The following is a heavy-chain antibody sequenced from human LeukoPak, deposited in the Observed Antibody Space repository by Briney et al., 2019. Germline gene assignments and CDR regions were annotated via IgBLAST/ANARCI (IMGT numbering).Heavy chain of an antibody. CDR2: VFDSGGT. V-gene: IGHV4-59*01. CDR1: GGSISNYW. D-gene: IGHD6-13*01. J-gene: IGHJ4*02. CDR3: ARGYSSSWNYFDY. Sequence: SETLSLTCTVSGGSISNYWWSWIRQPPGKGLEWIGYVFDSGGTNYNPSLKSRVTISVDTSKKQFSLKLSSVTATDTAVYYCARGYSSSWNYFDYWGQGTLVTVSS.